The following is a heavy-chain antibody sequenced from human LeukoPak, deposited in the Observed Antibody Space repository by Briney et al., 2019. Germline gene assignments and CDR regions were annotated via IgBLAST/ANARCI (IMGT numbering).Heavy chain of an antibody. CDR3: WLGATTSDY. CDR2: ITGSGGNT. CDR1: GFTFSSFG. V-gene: IGHV3-23*01. J-gene: IGHJ4*02. D-gene: IGHD1-26*01. Sequence: PGGSLRLSCAASGFTFSSFGMNWVRQAPGKGLEWVSAITGSGGNTYYADSVKGRFTISRDNSKNTLYLQMNSLKTEDTAVYYCWLGATTSDYWGQGTLVTVSS.